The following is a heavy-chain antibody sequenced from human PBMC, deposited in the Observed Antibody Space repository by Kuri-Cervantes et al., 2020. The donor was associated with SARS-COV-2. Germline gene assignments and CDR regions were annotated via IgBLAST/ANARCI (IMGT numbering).Heavy chain of an antibody. D-gene: IGHD7-27*01. J-gene: IGHJ3*02. V-gene: IGHV4-39*01. CDR2: IYYSGST. CDR3: ARPKLTGEGDAFDI. CDR1: GGSISSSSYY. Sequence: SETLSLTCTVSGGSISSSSYYWGWIRQPPGKGLEWIGSIYYSGSTYYNPSLKSRVTISVDTSKNRFSLKLSSVTAADTAAYYCARPKLTGEGDAFDIWGQGTMVTVSS.